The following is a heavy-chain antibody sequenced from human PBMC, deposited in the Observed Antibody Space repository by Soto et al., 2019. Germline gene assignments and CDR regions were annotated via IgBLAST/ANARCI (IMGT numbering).Heavy chain of an antibody. Sequence: PGGSLRLSCAASGFIFSSYEMNWVRQAPGKGLEWVSYISSSGSTIYYADSVKGRFTISRDNAKNSLYLQMNSLRAEDTAVYYCARDFVKYYYDSSGYSTYYYYGMDVWGQGTTVTVSS. CDR1: GFIFSSYE. CDR3: ARDFVKYYYDSSGYSTYYYYGMDV. CDR2: ISSSGSTI. D-gene: IGHD3-22*01. V-gene: IGHV3-48*03. J-gene: IGHJ6*02.